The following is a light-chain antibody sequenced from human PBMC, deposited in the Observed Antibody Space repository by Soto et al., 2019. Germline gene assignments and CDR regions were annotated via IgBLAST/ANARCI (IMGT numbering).Light chain of an antibody. CDR3: QQSYSAWT. CDR2: AAS. Sequence: DIHMTQSPSSLSASVGDRVTITCRASQFVSNYLNWYQQKPGKAPNLLIDAASSLQSGVPSRFSGSGSGTDFTITISSLQPEDFATYYCQQSYSAWTFGQGTKVDIK. CDR1: QFVSNY. J-gene: IGKJ1*01. V-gene: IGKV1-39*01.